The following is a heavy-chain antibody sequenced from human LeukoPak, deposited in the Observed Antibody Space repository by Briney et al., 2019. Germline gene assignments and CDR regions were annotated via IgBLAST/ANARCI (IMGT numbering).Heavy chain of an antibody. CDR2: ITTSDGNT. D-gene: IGHD5-12*01. Sequence: GGSLRLSCAASGFTFSGFWMSWVRQAPGKGLEWVSTITTSDGNTYYADSVKGRFTVSRDNAKNSLYLQMNSLRAEDTALYYCAKDIRGYDWYYHGMDVWGQGTTVTVSS. V-gene: IGHV3-23*01. CDR1: GFTFSGFW. J-gene: IGHJ6*02. CDR3: AKDIRGYDWYYHGMDV.